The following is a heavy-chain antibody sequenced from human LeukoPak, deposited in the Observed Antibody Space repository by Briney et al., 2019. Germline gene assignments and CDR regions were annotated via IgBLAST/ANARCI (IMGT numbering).Heavy chain of an antibody. Sequence: GESLKISCKGSGYSFTSYWIGWVRQMPGKGLEWMGIICPGDSDTRYSPSFQGQVTISADKSISTAYLQWSSLKAPDTAMYYCARLIAVATAANWFDPWGQGTLVTVSS. CDR2: ICPGDSDT. V-gene: IGHV5-51*01. CDR3: ARLIAVATAANWFDP. CDR1: GYSFTSYW. D-gene: IGHD6-19*01. J-gene: IGHJ5*02.